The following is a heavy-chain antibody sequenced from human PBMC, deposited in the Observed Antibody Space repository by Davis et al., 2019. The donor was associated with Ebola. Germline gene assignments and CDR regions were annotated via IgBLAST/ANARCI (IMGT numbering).Heavy chain of an antibody. Sequence: SVKVSCKTSGYIFSSYGITWVRQARGQRLEWIGWIVIGSGHTNYAQKFQERVTITRDMSTNTVYMELNSLRSEDTAVYYCAAWVIGYCTTYSCYTSYNWFDPWGQGSLVTVSS. CDR3: AAWVIGYCTTYSCYTSYNWFDP. CDR2: IVIGSGHT. V-gene: IGHV1-58*02. D-gene: IGHD2-2*01. CDR1: GYIFSSYG. J-gene: IGHJ5*02.